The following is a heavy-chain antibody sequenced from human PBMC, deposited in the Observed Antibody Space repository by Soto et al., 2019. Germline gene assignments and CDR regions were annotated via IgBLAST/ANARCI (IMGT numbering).Heavy chain of an antibody. J-gene: IGHJ4*02. CDR2: ISGSGGSI. D-gene: IGHD6-19*01. Sequence: EVQLLESGGVLVQPGGSLRLSCAASGFTFSRYAMRWVRRDPVKGLEWVSAISGSGGSIYYADSVKGRFTNSRANSKNTLYGQMNSLISEETAVYYCARRGSGSYYDYWGQGTLFTVSS. V-gene: IGHV3-23*01. CDR1: GFTFSRYA. CDR3: ARRGSGSYYDY.